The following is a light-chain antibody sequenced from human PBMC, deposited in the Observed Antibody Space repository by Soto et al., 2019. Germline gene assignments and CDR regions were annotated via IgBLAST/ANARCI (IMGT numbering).Light chain of an antibody. CDR1: HGISKS. Sequence: DIQMTQSQSSLSASVGERVTITCQASHGISKSLNWCQQKPVKATTLLIYGSSNLETGVPSRFRGSGSGTDFTFTISSLQPKDIAAYYCQQEDNLPVGGGTKVEIK. J-gene: IGKJ4*01. CDR2: GSS. CDR3: QQEDNLP. V-gene: IGKV1-33*01.